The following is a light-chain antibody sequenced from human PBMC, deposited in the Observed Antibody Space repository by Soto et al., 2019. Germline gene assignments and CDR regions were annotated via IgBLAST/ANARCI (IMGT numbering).Light chain of an antibody. Sequence: IQMTQSPSSLSASVGDRVTITCRARQGISNYLAWYQQKPGKVPKLLIYAASTLQSGVPSRFSGSGSGTDFTLTISSLQPEDVATYYCQKYNGAPWTFGQGTKVEIE. CDR1: QGISNY. J-gene: IGKJ1*01. CDR3: QKYNGAPWT. CDR2: AAS. V-gene: IGKV1-27*01.